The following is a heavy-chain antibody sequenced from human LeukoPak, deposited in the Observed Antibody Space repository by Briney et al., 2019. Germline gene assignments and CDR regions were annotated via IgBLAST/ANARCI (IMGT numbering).Heavy chain of an antibody. CDR2: IYYSGST. Sequence: PAETLSLTCTVSGGSISSHYWSWLRQPPGKGLEWIGYIYYSGSTNYNPSLKSRVTISVDTSKNQFSLKLSSVTAADPAVYYCARDGMVHDAFDICGQGTMVTVSS. D-gene: IGHD3-10*01. V-gene: IGHV4-59*11. CDR3: ARDGMVHDAFDI. CDR1: GGSISSHY. J-gene: IGHJ3*02.